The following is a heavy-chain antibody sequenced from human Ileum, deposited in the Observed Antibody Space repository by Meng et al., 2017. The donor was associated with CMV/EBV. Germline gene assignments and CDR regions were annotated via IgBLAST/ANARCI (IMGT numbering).Heavy chain of an antibody. D-gene: IGHD6-19*01. J-gene: IGHJ4*02. CDR2: INNDGSST. CDR1: GFTFSSNW. Sequence: QLGESGGGLGQPGGSLRLSCAVYGFTFSSNWMYWVRQAPGKGLVWVSRINNDGSSTTYADSEKGRFTISRDNAKNMLYLQMNSLRAEDTAVYYCSRASSDWYQDYWGQGTLVTVSS. CDR3: SRASSDWYQDY. V-gene: IGHV3-74*01.